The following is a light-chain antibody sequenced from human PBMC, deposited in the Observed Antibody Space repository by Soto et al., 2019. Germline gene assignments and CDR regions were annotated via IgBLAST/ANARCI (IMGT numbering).Light chain of an antibody. J-gene: IGLJ3*02. CDR2: DNS. Sequence: QSVLTQPPSVSAAPGQKVTISCSGGSSNIGNNYVAWYQQLPGAAPQLLIYDNSERPSGIPDRFSDSKSGTSATLGISGLQTGDEADYYCGTWDSSLSAWVFGGGTKLTVL. CDR1: SSNIGNNY. V-gene: IGLV1-51*01. CDR3: GTWDSSLSAWV.